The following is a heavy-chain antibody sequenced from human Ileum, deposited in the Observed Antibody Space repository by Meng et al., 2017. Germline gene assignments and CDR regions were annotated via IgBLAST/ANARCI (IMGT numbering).Heavy chain of an antibody. CDR1: GGSISSGGYY. Sequence: QVQLQESGPGLVKPAQNLCLTCTVSGGSISSGGYYWSWIRQHPGKGLEWIGYIYDSGSTYYNPSLKSRIAISGDTSKNQFSLNLSSVTAADTAVYYCARGGTAYFDYWGQGTLVTVSS. CDR2: IYDSGST. CDR3: ARGGTAYFDY. J-gene: IGHJ4*02. V-gene: IGHV4-31*03. D-gene: IGHD1-1*01.